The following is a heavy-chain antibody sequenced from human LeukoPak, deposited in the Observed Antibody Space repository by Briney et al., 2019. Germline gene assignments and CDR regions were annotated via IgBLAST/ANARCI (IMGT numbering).Heavy chain of an antibody. D-gene: IGHD3-22*01. CDR1: GGSFSGYY. J-gene: IGHJ4*02. CDR2: INHSGST. CDR3: ARGLTYYYDSSGYYSSYYFDY. V-gene: IGHV4-34*01. Sequence: SETLSLTCAVYGGSFSGYYWSWIRQPPGKGMEWIGEINHSGSTNYNPSLKSRVTISVDTSKNQFSLKLSSMTAADTAVYYCARGLTYYYDSSGYYSSYYFDYWGQGTLVTVSS.